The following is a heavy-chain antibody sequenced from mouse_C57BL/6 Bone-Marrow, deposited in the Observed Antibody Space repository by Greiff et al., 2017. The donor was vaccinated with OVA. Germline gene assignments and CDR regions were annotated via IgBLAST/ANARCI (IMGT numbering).Heavy chain of an antibody. D-gene: IGHD1-1*01. CDR1: GFSLTSYG. CDR2: IWSGGST. V-gene: IGHV2-4*01. CDR3: AKINYAWFAY. J-gene: IGHJ3*01. Sequence: QVQLKPSGPGLVQPSQSLSITCTVSGFSLTSYGVNWVRQPTGRGLEWLGVIWSGGSTDYIAAFISRMSISKDNSKSQVLVKMNSLQADDTAIYYCAKINYAWFAYWGQGTLVTVSA.